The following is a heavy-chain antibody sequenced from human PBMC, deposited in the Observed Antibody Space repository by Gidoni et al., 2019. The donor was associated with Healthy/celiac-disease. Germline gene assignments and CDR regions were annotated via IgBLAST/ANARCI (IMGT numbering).Heavy chain of an antibody. CDR1: GFTFSSYG. Sequence: QVQLVESGGGVVQPGRSLRLSCAASGFTFSSYGMHWVRQAPGKGLEWVAVILYDGSNKYYADSVKGRFTLSRDNSKNPLYLQMSSLRAEDTAVYYCARDSGGAHSYYYYYMDVWGKGTTVTVSS. V-gene: IGHV3-33*01. D-gene: IGHD1-26*01. CDR3: ARDSGGAHSYYYYYMDV. CDR2: ILYDGSNK. J-gene: IGHJ6*03.